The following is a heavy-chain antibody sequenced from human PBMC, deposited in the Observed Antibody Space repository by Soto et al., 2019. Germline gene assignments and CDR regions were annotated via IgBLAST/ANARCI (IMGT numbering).Heavy chain of an antibody. CDR2: IYYSGTT. Sequence: TLSLTCTVSGDSVGSENYYWAWIRQSPKKGLEWIGYIYYSGTTNYNSHLKSRVSLSVDTSRNQFSLSLTSVTAADTAVYFCARSQRGRTAFTFDYWGQGVLVTVSS. CDR1: GDSVGSENYY. V-gene: IGHV4-61*01. J-gene: IGHJ4*02. D-gene: IGHD1-26*01. CDR3: ARSQRGRTAFTFDY.